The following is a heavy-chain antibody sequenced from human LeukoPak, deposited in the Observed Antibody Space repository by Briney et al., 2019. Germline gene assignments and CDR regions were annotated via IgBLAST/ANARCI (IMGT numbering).Heavy chain of an antibody. CDR2: ITSSGTHI. V-gene: IGHV3-21*01. J-gene: IGHJ4*02. D-gene: IGHD2-2*01. Sequence: PGGSLRLSCAASGFTFSSFNMNWVRQAPGKAMEWVSSITSSGTHIFYADSVRGRFTISRDNAKNSLYLQMDSLGPDDTAVYYCARDYQEYDYWGQGTLVTVSS. CDR3: ARDYQEYDY. CDR1: GFTFSSFN.